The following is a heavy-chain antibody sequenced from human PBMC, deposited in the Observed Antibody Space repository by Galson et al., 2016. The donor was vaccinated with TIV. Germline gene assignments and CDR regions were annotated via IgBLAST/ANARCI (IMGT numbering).Heavy chain of an antibody. CDR2: IVPDGSEA. D-gene: IGHD1-7*01. J-gene: IGHJ6*02. CDR1: RYSFTSHY. Sequence: SLRLSCAATTFRYSFTSHYMSWVRQAPGQGLEWVAKIVPDGSEAYYVDSVRGRFTISRDNTKNSVFLQMNSLRVDDTAVYYCARVGNYKNYALDVWGQGTTVTVSS. V-gene: IGHV3-7*01. CDR3: ARVGNYKNYALDV.